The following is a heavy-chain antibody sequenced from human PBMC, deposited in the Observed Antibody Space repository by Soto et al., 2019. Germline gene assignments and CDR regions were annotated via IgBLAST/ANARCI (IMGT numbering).Heavy chain of an antibody. D-gene: IGHD6-19*01. Sequence: GGSLRLSCAASGFTVSSNSMSWVRQAPGKGLEWVSVIYSGGSTYYSDSVKGRFTISRDNSKNTLYLQMNTLRAEDTAVYYCARGGSVDAFDIWGQGTMVTVSS. J-gene: IGHJ3*02. CDR2: IYSGGST. CDR3: ARGGSVDAFDI. CDR1: GFTVSSNS. V-gene: IGHV3-66*01.